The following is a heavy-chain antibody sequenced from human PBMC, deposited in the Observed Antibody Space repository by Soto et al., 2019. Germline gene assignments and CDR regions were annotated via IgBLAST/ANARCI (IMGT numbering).Heavy chain of an antibody. CDR3: ARTPYYYDSSGYYSDYYYYGMDV. V-gene: IGHV1-69*13. CDR2: IIPIFGTA. J-gene: IGHJ6*02. Sequence: SVKVSCKASGGTFSSYAISWVRQAPGQGLEWMGGIIPIFGTANYAQKFQGRVTITADESTSTAYMELSSLRSEDTAVYYCARTPYYYDSSGYYSDYYYYGMDVWGQVTTVTVSS. D-gene: IGHD3-22*01. CDR1: GGTFSSYA.